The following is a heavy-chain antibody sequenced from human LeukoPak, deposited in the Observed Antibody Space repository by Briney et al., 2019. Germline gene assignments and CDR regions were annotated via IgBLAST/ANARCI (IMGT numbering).Heavy chain of an antibody. CDR1: GFTFSSYA. D-gene: IGHD6-19*01. CDR3: AKDSSSGWYEPRLDY. Sequence: GGSLRLSCAASGFTFSSYAMSWVRQAPGKGLEWVSAISGSGGSTYYADSAKGRFTISRDDSKNTLYLQMNSLRAEDTAVYYCAKDSSSGWYEPRLDYWGQGTLVTVSS. CDR2: ISGSGGST. J-gene: IGHJ4*02. V-gene: IGHV3-23*01.